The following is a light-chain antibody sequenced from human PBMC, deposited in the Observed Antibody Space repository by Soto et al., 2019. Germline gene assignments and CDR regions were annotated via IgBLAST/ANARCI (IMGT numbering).Light chain of an antibody. CDR3: SSYAGNNNLVV. Sequence: QSVLTQPPSASGSPGQSVTISCTGTSSDVGGYNYGSWYQQHPGKAPKLIIYEVNKRPSGVPDRFSGSKSGNTASLTVSGLQAEDEADYYCSSYAGNNNLVVFGGGTKLTVL. V-gene: IGLV2-8*01. CDR2: EVN. CDR1: SSDVGGYNY. J-gene: IGLJ2*01.